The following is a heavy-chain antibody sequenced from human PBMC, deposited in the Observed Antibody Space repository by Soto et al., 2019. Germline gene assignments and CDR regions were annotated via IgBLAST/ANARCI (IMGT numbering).Heavy chain of an antibody. CDR3: ARHRDAFSSTFDY. V-gene: IGHV3-53*02. Sequence: EVQLVETGGGWIQPGGSLRLSCAVSGFTVSTNYMSWVRQAPGKGLEWVSALYSGGSTYYADSVKGRFTISRDNSKNTLHLQMNSLRAEDTALYYCARHRDAFSSTFDYWGQGTLVTVSS. CDR2: LYSGGST. D-gene: IGHD3-3*02. J-gene: IGHJ4*02. CDR1: GFTVSTNY.